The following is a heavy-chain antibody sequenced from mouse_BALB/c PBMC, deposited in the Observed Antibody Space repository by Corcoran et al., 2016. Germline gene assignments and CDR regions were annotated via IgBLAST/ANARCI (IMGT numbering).Heavy chain of an antibody. V-gene: IGHV14-3*02. Sequence: EVQLQQSGAELEKPGASVKLSCTASGFNIKDTNMHWVKQRPEQGLEWIGRIDPANGNTKYDPKYQGKATITADTSSNTAYLQLSSLTSEDTAVYYCARRGDDGRFDYWGQGTTLTVSS. J-gene: IGHJ2*01. D-gene: IGHD2-12*01. CDR3: ARRGDDGRFDY. CDR1: GFNIKDTN. CDR2: IDPANGNT.